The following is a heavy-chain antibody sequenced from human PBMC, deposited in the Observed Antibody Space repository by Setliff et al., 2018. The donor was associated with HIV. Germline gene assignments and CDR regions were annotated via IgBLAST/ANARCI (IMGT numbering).Heavy chain of an antibody. J-gene: IGHJ6*02. CDR1: GGSMTSSNYY. CDR2: ISSSGST. CDR3: ARDSPKGLQYYYYGLDV. Sequence: PSETLSLTCTVSGGSMTSSNYYWGWIRQSPGRGLEWIGSISSSGSTTYHPSLRSRVTVSAATSKNQFSLKLTSVTAADTAVYFCARDSPKGLQYYYYGLDVWGQGATVTVSS. V-gene: IGHV4-39*07.